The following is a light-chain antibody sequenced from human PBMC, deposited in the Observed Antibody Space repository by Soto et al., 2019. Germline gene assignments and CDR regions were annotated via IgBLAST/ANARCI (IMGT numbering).Light chain of an antibody. Sequence: EIVMTQSPATLSVSPGERATLSCRASQSVSSSLAWYQQKPGQAPRLLIYDASTRDNGITTRFSGSGSGTDFTLTISSLQPEDFAVYYCQQYNNWPRTFGQGTKVEIK. CDR1: QSVSSS. CDR2: DAS. J-gene: IGKJ1*01. V-gene: IGKV3-15*01. CDR3: QQYNNWPRT.